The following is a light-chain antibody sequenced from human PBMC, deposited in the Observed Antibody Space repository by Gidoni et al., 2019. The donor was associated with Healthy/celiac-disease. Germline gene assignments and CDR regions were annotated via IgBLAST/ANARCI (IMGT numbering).Light chain of an antibody. CDR3: QQYYSTPT. J-gene: IGKJ1*01. CDR1: QSVLCSSNNKNY. V-gene: IGKV4-1*01. Sequence: DIVMTHSPDSLAVSLGERPTINCKTSQSVLCSSNNKNYLTWYQQKPGQPPKLLIYWASTREPGVPDLFSGSGSGTYFTLTSSSLQAEDVAVYYCQQYYSTPTFGQGTKVEIK. CDR2: WAS.